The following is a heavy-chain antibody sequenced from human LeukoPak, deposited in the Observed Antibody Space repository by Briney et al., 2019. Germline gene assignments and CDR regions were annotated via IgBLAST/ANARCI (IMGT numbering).Heavy chain of an antibody. Sequence: GGSLRLSCAASGFTFNSYGMSWVRQAPGKGLEWVSAISGSGGSTYYADSVKGRFTISRDNSKNTLYLQMNSLRAEDTAVYYCAKCRSGSYYYYYYYMDVWGKGTTVTVSS. V-gene: IGHV3-23*01. J-gene: IGHJ6*03. CDR1: GFTFNSYG. D-gene: IGHD3-10*01. CDR2: ISGSGGST. CDR3: AKCRSGSYYYYYYYMDV.